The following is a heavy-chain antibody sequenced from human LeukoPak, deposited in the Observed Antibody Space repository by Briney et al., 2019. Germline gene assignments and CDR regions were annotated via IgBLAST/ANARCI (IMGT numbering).Heavy chain of an antibody. V-gene: IGHV4-34*12. CDR1: GGSFGGYY. J-gene: IGHJ5*02. CDR3: ARHGSYGSGTRSWFDP. D-gene: IGHD3-10*01. CDR2: IIHSGST. Sequence: PSETLSLTCAVYGGSFGGYYRSWIRQPPGKGLGWMGEIIHSGSTNCSPSLTSRVTISVGTSKNQCSLKLNSVTAADTAVYYCARHGSYGSGTRSWFDPWGQGTLVTVSS.